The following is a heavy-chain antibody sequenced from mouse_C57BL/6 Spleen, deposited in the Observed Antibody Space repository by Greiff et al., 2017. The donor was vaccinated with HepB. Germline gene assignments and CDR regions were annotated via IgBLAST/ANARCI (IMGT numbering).Heavy chain of an antibody. CDR1: GYTFTGYW. CDR3: ARLGEDYDDGGFAY. Sequence: VKVVESGAELMKPGASVKLSCKATGYTFTGYWIEWVKQRPGHGLEWIGEILPGSGSTNYNEKFKGKATFTADTSSNTAYMQLSSLTTEDSAIYYCARLGEDYDDGGFAYWGQGTLVTVSA. J-gene: IGHJ3*01. CDR2: ILPGSGST. V-gene: IGHV1-9*01. D-gene: IGHD2-4*01.